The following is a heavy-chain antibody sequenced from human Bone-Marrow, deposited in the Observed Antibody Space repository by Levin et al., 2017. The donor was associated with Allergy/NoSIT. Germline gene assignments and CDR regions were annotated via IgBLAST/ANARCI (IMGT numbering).Heavy chain of an antibody. CDR1: GFIFSDYY. J-gene: IGHJ4*02. V-gene: IGHV3-11*01. D-gene: IGHD2-8*02. Sequence: PGGSLRLSCAASGFIFSDYYMSWFRQAPGRGPEWLSYISGSATTKHYSDSLKGRFTVSRDNAKNSLYLEMNSLRVEDTAIYFCARDPGGLWNFDSWGQGTLVFVSS. CDR3: ARDPGGLWNFDS. CDR2: ISGSATTK.